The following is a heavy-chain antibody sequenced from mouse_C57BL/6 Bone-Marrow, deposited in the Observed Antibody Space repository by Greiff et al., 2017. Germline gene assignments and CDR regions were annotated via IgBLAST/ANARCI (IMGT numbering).Heavy chain of an antibody. V-gene: IGHV1-82*01. Sequence: LVESGPELVKPGASVKISCKASGYAFSSSWMNWVKQRPGKGLEWIGRIYPGDGVTNYNGKFKGKATLTADKSSSTAYMQLSSLTSEDSAVYVCARGWTGWYFDVWGTGTTVTVSS. CDR1: GYAFSSSW. CDR3: ARGWTGWYFDV. D-gene: IGHD2-3*01. CDR2: IYPGDGVT. J-gene: IGHJ1*03.